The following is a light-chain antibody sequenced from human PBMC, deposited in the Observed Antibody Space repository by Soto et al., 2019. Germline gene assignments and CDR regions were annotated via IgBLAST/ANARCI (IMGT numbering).Light chain of an antibody. CDR1: QSIASGW. Sequence: DIQMTQSPSTLSASIRDRVTITCRASQSIASGWLAWYQQKPGKAPRLLIYKASTLESWVPSRFSGSGSGTEFTLTISSLQPDDFATYYCQQYNSFPWTFGQGTKVDIK. J-gene: IGKJ1*01. CDR3: QQYNSFPWT. V-gene: IGKV1-5*03. CDR2: KAS.